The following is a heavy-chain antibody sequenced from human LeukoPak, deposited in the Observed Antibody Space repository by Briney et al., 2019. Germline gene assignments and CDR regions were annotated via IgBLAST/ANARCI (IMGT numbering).Heavy chain of an antibody. CDR3: AGTTATTLHAFDI. CDR2: IYYSGST. J-gene: IGHJ3*02. Sequence: SETLSLTCTVSGGSISSYYWSWIRQPPGKGLEWIGYIYYSGSTNYNPSLKSRVTISVDTSKNQFSLKLSSVTAADTAVYYCAGTTATTLHAFDIWGQGTMVTVSS. CDR1: GGSISSYY. D-gene: IGHD4-17*01. V-gene: IGHV4-59*01.